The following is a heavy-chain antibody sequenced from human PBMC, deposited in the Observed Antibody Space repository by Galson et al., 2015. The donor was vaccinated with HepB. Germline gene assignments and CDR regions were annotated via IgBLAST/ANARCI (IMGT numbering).Heavy chain of an antibody. J-gene: IGHJ5*02. CDR1: GYTFTSYA. Sequence: SVKVSCKASGYTFTSYAMHWVRQAPGQRLEWMGWINAGNGNTKSSQKFQGRVTFTRDTSASTAYMELSSLRSEDTAVYYCARDLRWGFGEPLGWFDPWGQGTLVTVSS. CDR3: ARDLRWGFGEPLGWFDP. D-gene: IGHD3-10*01. V-gene: IGHV1-3*01. CDR2: INAGNGNT.